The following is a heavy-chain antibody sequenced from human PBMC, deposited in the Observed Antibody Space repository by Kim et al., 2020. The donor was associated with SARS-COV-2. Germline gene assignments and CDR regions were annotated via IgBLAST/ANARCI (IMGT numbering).Heavy chain of an antibody. D-gene: IGHD3-10*01. CDR1: GFTFSTYS. CDR2: ISSSSSTI. Sequence: GGSLRLSCAASGFTFSTYSMNWVRQTPGKGLEWISYISSSSSTIYYADSVKGRFTITRDNAENSLYLQMNSLRDEDTAVYYCARPGYGSGSYGYCGQGTLVTVSS. CDR3: ARPGYGSGSYGY. J-gene: IGHJ4*02. V-gene: IGHV3-48*02.